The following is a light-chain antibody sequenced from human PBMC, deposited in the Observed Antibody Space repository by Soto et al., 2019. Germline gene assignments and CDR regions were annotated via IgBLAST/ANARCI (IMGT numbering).Light chain of an antibody. CDR1: QSVSND. J-gene: IGKJ4*01. CDR2: GAS. Sequence: EIVMTQSPATLSVSPGERTTLSCRASQSVSNDLAWYQQKPGQAPRLLIYGASTRATSIAARFSGRGSGTEFTLTITSLQSEDFAVYYCQQYNSWPPTFGGGTKVEIK. V-gene: IGKV3-15*01. CDR3: QQYNSWPPT.